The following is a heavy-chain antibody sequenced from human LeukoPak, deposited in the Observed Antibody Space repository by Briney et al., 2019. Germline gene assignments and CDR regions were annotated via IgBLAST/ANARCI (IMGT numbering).Heavy chain of an antibody. V-gene: IGHV3-66*01. CDR1: GFTFSSYA. Sequence: GGSLRLSCAASGFTFSSYAMSWVRQAPGKGLEWVSVIYSGGSTYYADSVKGRFTISRDNSKNTLYLQMNSLRAEDTAVYYCARTHNCGGDCYLDAFDIWGQGTMVTVSS. J-gene: IGHJ3*02. D-gene: IGHD2-21*02. CDR2: IYSGGST. CDR3: ARTHNCGGDCYLDAFDI.